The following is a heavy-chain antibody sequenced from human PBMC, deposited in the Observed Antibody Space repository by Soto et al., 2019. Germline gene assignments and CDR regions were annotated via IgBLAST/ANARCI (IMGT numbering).Heavy chain of an antibody. Sequence: EVQLVESGGGLVQPGRSLRLSCAASGFTFDDHAMHWVRQAPGKGLEWVSGISWNSGTIEYADSVKGRFTIFRDNVKNSLYLQMTSLRAEDTALYYCAKGYYGSGSDYFDFWGQGTLVTVSS. J-gene: IGHJ4*02. V-gene: IGHV3-9*01. CDR1: GFTFDDHA. CDR2: ISWNSGTI. D-gene: IGHD3-10*01. CDR3: AKGYYGSGSDYFDF.